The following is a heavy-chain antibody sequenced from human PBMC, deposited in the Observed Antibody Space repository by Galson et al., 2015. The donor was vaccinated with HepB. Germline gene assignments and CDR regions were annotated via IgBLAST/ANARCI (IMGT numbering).Heavy chain of an antibody. Sequence: QSGAEVKKPGESLRISCKGSGYSFTSYWISWVRQMPGKGLEWMGRIDPSDSYTNYSPSFQGHVTISADKSISTAHLQWSSLKASDTAMYYCAVTANCSSTSCYRPYYYYYCMDVWGKGTTVTVSS. CDR3: AVTANCSSTSCYRPYYYYYCMDV. CDR2: IDPSDSYT. D-gene: IGHD2-2*01. V-gene: IGHV5-10-1*01. J-gene: IGHJ6*03. CDR1: GYSFTSYW.